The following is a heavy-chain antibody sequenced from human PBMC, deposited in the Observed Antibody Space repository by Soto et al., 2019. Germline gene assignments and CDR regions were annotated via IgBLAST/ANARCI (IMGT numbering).Heavy chain of an antibody. CDR3: AKGLDRASLDF. Sequence: EVQLLESGGTLVQPGGSLRLSCVASGFTFSPHTMNWVRQAPGKGLEGVSRLTADSDDTSYADSIKGRFTISRDNSKNTLYLQMNSLRAEDTAIYYCAKGLDRASLDFWGQGALVTVSS. CDR2: LTADSDDT. CDR1: GFTFSPHT. J-gene: IGHJ4*02. V-gene: IGHV3-23*01. D-gene: IGHD1-1*01.